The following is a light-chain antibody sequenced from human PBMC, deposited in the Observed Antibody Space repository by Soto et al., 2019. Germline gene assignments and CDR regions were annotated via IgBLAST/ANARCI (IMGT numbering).Light chain of an antibody. J-gene: IGKJ4*01. CDR2: DAS. CDR3: QQRSSWPLT. CDR1: QSVGSF. V-gene: IGKV3-11*01. Sequence: EIVLTQSPATLSLSPGERATLSCRASQSVGSFLAWYQHKPGQAHRLLIYDASNRATGVPARFSGSGSGTDFTLTISSLEPEDFAVYYCQQRSSWPLTFGGGTTVEI.